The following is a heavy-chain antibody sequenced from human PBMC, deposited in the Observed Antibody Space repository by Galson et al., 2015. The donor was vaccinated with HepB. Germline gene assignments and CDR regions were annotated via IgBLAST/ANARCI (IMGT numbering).Heavy chain of an antibody. V-gene: IGHV3-30*04. J-gene: IGHJ5*02. Sequence: SLRLSCAASGFTFSNYVMHWVRQAPGKGLEWMAVISYDGSDKYYADSVKGRFTIASDNSKSTLYLQMNSLRAEDTAVYYCARQVYADYARRFDPWGQGTLVTVSS. D-gene: IGHD4-17*01. CDR2: ISYDGSDK. CDR1: GFTFSNYV. CDR3: ARQVYADYARRFDP.